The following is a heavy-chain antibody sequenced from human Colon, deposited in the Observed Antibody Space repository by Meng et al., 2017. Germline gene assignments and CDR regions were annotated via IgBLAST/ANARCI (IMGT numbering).Heavy chain of an antibody. CDR3: ASTNQQLGIDY. CDR2: IYGIGFT. CDR1: GGSISTSGYD. Sequence: GSLRLSCTVSGGSISTSGYDWGWIRQPPGGGLEWIGRIYGIGFTAYNPSLESRVTISIDMSQNHFSLTLRSVTAADTAVYYCASTNQQLGIDYWGQGTLVTVSS. D-gene: IGHD6-13*01. V-gene: IGHV4-39*02. J-gene: IGHJ4*02.